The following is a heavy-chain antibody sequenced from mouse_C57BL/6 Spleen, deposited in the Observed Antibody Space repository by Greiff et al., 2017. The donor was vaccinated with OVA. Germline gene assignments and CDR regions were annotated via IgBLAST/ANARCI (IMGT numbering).Heavy chain of an antibody. CDR3: ASAKLTGTLYYAMDY. J-gene: IGHJ4*01. D-gene: IGHD4-1*01. CDR1: GFTFSSYA. CDR2: ISDGGSYT. V-gene: IGHV5-4*01. Sequence: EVQVVESGGGLVKPGGSLKLSCAASGFTFSSYAMSWVRQTPEKRLEWVATISDGGSYTYYPDNVKGRFTISRDNAKNNLYLQMSHLKSEDTAMYYCASAKLTGTLYYAMDYWGQGTSVTVSS.